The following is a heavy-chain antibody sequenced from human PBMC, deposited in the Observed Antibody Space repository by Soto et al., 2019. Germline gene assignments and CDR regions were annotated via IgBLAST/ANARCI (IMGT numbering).Heavy chain of an antibody. CDR2: ITRSGGGT. D-gene: IGHD6-13*01. V-gene: IGHV3-23*01. J-gene: IGHJ4*02. CDR3: AKLTAA. Sequence: WGYLVLYSATTGLTFSAYVMSWVRQAPGKGLEWVSSITRSGGGTYYADSVKGRFTVSIENSKNTVYLQMNSLRDEDTAVYYCAKLTAAWGQGTMVTVSS. CDR1: GLTFSAYV.